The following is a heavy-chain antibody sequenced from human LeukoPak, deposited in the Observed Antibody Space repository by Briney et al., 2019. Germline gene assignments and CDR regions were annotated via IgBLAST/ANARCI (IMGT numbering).Heavy chain of an antibody. CDR2: IYTSGSI. Sequence: SETLSLTCTVSGGSTSSGSYYWSWIRQPAGKGLEWIGRIYTSGSINYKPSLKSRVTISVDTSKNQFSLKLSSVTAADTAVYFCAVGIAAAGAYYFDYWGQGTLVTVSS. J-gene: IGHJ4*02. CDR3: AVGIAAAGAYYFDY. D-gene: IGHD6-13*01. CDR1: GGSTSSGSYY. V-gene: IGHV4-61*02.